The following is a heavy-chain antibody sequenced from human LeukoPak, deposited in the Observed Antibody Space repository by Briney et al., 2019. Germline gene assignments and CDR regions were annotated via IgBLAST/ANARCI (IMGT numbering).Heavy chain of an antibody. CDR3: ARASGSGSFDY. CDR1: GYSISSGYY. Sequence: SETLSLTCTVSGYSISSGYYWGWIRQPPGKGLEWIGSIYHSGSTYYNPSLKSRVTISVDTSKNQFSLKLSSVTAADTAVYYCARASGSGSFDYWGQGTLVTVSS. J-gene: IGHJ4*02. V-gene: IGHV4-38-2*02. CDR2: IYHSGST. D-gene: IGHD1-26*01.